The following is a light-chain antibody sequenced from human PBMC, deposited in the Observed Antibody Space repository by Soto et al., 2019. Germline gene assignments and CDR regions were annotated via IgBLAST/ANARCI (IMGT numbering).Light chain of an antibody. J-gene: IGKJ4*01. CDR1: QGISNY. Sequence: DIQMTQSPSALSASVGDRVTITCRASQGISNYLAWYQQKPGKVPKLLIFAASTLQSGVPSRFSGSGSGTDFTLTISSLQPEDVATYYCQKYNSAPALTFGGGTKVDIK. CDR3: QKYNSAPALT. V-gene: IGKV1-27*01. CDR2: AAS.